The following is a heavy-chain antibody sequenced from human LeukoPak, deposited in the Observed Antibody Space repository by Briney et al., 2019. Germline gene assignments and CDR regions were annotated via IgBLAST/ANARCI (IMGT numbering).Heavy chain of an antibody. J-gene: IGHJ6*02. CDR3: AKDSDASTIFGVVTTVNGMDV. CDR2: ISGSGGST. V-gene: IGHV3-23*01. D-gene: IGHD3-3*01. Sequence: GGSLRLSCAASGFTFSSDAMSWGREAPGKGLGWVSAISGSGGSTYYADSVKGRFTISRDNSKNTLYLQMNSLRAEDTAVYYCAKDSDASTIFGVVTTVNGMDVWGQGTTVTVSS. CDR1: GFTFSSDA.